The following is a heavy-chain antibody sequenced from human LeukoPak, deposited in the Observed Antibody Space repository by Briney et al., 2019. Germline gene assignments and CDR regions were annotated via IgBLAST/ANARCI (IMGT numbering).Heavy chain of an antibody. CDR3: ARDISSGYYDAFDI. CDR1: GFTVSSNY. CDR2: IYSGGST. V-gene: IGHV3-66*01. J-gene: IGHJ3*02. D-gene: IGHD3-22*01. Sequence: GGSLRLSCAASGFTVSSNYMSWVRQAPGKGLEWVSIIYSGGSTYYADSVKGRFTIPRDNSKNTLYLQMNSLRAEDTAVYHCARDISSGYYDAFDIWGQGTMVTVSS.